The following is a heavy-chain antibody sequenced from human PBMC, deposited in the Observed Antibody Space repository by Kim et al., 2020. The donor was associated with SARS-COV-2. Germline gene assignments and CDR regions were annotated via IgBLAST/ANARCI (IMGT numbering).Heavy chain of an antibody. V-gene: IGHV4-4*07. CDR3: AGGDHTPYWGYCFDH. J-gene: IGHJ4*02. Sequence: SETLSLTCTVSGGSIGSYYWSWIRQPAGKGLEWIGRIHTSGTTNYNPSLKSRVTMSVDTSKNQFSLKMTSVTAADTTVYYCAGGDHTPYWGYCFDHWGQGTLVTVSS. CDR2: IHTSGTT. CDR1: GGSIGSYY. D-gene: IGHD1-26*01.